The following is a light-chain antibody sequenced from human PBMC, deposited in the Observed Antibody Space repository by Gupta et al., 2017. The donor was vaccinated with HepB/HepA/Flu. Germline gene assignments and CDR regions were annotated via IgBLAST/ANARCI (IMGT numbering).Light chain of an antibody. CDR2: WAS. J-gene: IGKJ4*01. CDR3: QQDYSSPFT. Sequence: DIVMTQSPDSLAVSLGERATINCKSSQNLLYSSNNKNYLAWYQQKPGQSPKLLIYWASTRESGVPDRFSGSGSGTDFTLTISSLQAEDVAIYYCQQDYSSPFTFGGGTKVEIK. CDR1: QNLLYSSNNKNY. V-gene: IGKV4-1*01.